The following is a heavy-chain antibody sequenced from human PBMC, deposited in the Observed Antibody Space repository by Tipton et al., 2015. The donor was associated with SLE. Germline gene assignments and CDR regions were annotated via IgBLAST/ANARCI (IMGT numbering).Heavy chain of an antibody. CDR3: ARDVDYGDLWYFDL. CDR1: GDSISGTY. D-gene: IGHD4-17*01. V-gene: IGHV4-59*12. J-gene: IGHJ2*01. CDR2: IFDGGNT. Sequence: TLSLTCTVSGDSISGTYWSWLRQPPGKGLEWIGNIFDGGNTNYSPSLKSRVTLSVDTSKKHFSLKLSSVTAADTAVYFCARDVDYGDLWYFDLWGRGTLVTVSS.